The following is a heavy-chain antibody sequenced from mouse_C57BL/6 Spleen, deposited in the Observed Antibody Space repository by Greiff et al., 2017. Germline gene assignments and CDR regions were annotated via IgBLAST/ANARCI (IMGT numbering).Heavy chain of an antibody. CDR2: IYPGSGST. CDR1: GYTFTSYW. Sequence: VQLQQPGAELVKPGASVKMSCKASGYTFTSYWITWVKQRPGQGLEWIGDIYPGSGSTNYNEKFKSKATLTVDTSSSTAYMQLSSLTSEDSAVYYCARSRYGSRYWDFDVWGTGTTVTVSS. V-gene: IGHV1-55*01. D-gene: IGHD1-1*01. J-gene: IGHJ1*03. CDR3: ARSRYGSRYWDFDV.